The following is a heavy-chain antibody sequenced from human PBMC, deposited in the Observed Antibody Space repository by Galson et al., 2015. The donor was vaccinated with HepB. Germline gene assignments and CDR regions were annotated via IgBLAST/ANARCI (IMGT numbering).Heavy chain of an antibody. Sequence: SLRLSCAASGFTFSSYSMNWVRQAPGKGLEWVSSISSSSSYIYYADSVKGRFTISRDNAKNSLYLQMNSLRAEDTAVYYCAREKIWSTIYPSSLDYWGQGTLGTVSS. CDR1: GFTFSSYS. CDR2: ISSSSSYI. CDR3: AREKIWSTIYPSSLDY. V-gene: IGHV3-21*01. J-gene: IGHJ4*02. D-gene: IGHD3-9*01.